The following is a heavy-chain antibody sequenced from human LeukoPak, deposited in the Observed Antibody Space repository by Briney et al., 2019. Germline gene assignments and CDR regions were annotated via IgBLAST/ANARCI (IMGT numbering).Heavy chain of an antibody. D-gene: IGHD2-2*01. CDR1: GYTFTSYG. J-gene: IGHJ4*02. V-gene: IGHV1-18*01. CDR3: ARTIVVPAAMGFGY. Sequence: ASVKVSCKASGYTFTSYGISWVRQAPGQGLEWMGWISAYNGNTNYAQKLQGRVTMTTDTSTSTAYMELRSLKSDDTAVYYCARTIVVPAAMGFGYWGRGTLVTASS. CDR2: ISAYNGNT.